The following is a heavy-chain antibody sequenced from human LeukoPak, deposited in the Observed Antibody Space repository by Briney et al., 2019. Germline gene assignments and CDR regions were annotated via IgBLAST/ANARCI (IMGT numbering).Heavy chain of an antibody. CDR1: GDSVRSDSYY. Sequence: KASETLSLTCTVSGDSVRSDSYYWSWIPQPPGKGLEWIGDSHYRGSTDYNPSLRSRVTISVDTSRNQVSLRMTSVTAADTAVYYCASDQTYNWFDPWGQGTLVTVSS. J-gene: IGHJ5*02. V-gene: IGHV4-61*01. CDR2: SHYRGST. CDR3: ASDQTYNWFDP.